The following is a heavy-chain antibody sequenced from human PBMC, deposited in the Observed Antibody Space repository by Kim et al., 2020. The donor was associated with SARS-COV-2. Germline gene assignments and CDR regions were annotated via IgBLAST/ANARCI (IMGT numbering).Heavy chain of an antibody. J-gene: IGHJ6*02. CDR2: ISGSGGST. CDR3: AKRLGRGMIVVVITSYDYYYAMDV. CDR1: GFTFSSYA. Sequence: GGSLRLSCVASGFTFSSYAMSWVRQAPGKGLEWVSAISGSGGSTYYADSVKGRFTISRDNSKNTLYLQMNSLRAEDTAVYYCAKRLGRGMIVVVITSYDYYYAMDVWGQGTTVTVSS. V-gene: IGHV3-23*01. D-gene: IGHD3-22*01.